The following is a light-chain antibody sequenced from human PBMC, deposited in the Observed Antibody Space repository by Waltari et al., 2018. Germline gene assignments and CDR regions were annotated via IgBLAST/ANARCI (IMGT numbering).Light chain of an antibody. CDR2: DVI. J-gene: IGLJ3*02. CDR3: ASYRVSNTGV. V-gene: IGLV2-14*01. CDR1: STDVGGYNY. Sequence: QSALTQPASVSGSPGQSITISCTGTSTDVGGYNYVSWYQQHPGKAPKLVIYDVIKRPSGVSNLFSGSKSGYTASLTISGLQAEDEAVYYCASYRVSNTGVFGVGTKLTVL.